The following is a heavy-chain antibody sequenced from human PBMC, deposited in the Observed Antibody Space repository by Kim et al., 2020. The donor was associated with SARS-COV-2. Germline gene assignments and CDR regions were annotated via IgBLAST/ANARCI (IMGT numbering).Heavy chain of an antibody. D-gene: IGHD3-22*01. J-gene: IGHJ4*02. CDR3: AKGQVGYYYDSSGYKSPFDS. Sequence: GGSLRLSCAASGFTFSSYGMHWVRQAPGKGLEWVAVISYDGSNKYYADSVKGRFTISRDNSKNTLYLQMNSLRAEDTAVYYCAKGQVGYYYDSSGYKSPFDSWGQGTLVTVSS. CDR2: ISYDGSNK. V-gene: IGHV3-30*18. CDR1: GFTFSSYG.